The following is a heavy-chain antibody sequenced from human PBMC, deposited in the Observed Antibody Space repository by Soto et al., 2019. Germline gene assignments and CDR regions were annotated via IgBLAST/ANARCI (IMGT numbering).Heavy chain of an antibody. J-gene: IGHJ4*02. CDR3: ARGVTMVRGVIHTPYFDY. CDR2: IYYSGST. D-gene: IGHD3-10*01. V-gene: IGHV4-31*11. Sequence: SETLSLTCAVYGGSGGSFSGYYWSWIRQPPGKGLEWIGYIYYSGSTYYNPSLKSRVTISVDTSKDQFSLKLSSVTAADTAVYYCARGVTMVRGVIHTPYFDYWGQGTLVTVSS. CDR1: GGSGGSFSGYY.